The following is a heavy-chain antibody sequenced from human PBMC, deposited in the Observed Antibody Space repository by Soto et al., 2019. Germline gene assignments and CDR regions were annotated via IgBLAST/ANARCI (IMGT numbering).Heavy chain of an antibody. V-gene: IGHV3-23*01. CDR2: ISGSGGST. CDR1: GFTFSSYA. Sequence: PGGSLRLSCAASGFTFSSYAMSWVRQAPGKGLEWVSAISGSGGSTYYADSVKRRFTISRDNSKNTLYLQMNSLRAEDTAVYYCAKRQYYDVWRGYYPMSYYYGMDVWGPGATVPV. J-gene: IGHJ6*02. D-gene: IGHD3-3*01. CDR3: AKRQYYDVWRGYYPMSYYYGMDV.